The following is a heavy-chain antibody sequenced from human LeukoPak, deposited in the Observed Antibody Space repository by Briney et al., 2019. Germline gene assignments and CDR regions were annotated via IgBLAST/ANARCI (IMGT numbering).Heavy chain of an antibody. CDR1: GYTFTGYY. CDR3: ARVGDTYCGGDCYIFDY. Sequence: ASVKVSCKASGYTFTGYYRHWVRQAPGQGLEWMGWINPNSGGTNYAQKFQGRVTMTRDTSISTAYMELSRLRSDDTAVYYCARVGDTYCGGDCYIFDYWGQGTLVTVSS. J-gene: IGHJ4*02. V-gene: IGHV1-2*02. CDR2: INPNSGGT. D-gene: IGHD2-21*02.